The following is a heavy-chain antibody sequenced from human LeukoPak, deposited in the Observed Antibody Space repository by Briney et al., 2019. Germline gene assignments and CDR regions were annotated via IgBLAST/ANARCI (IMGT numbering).Heavy chain of an antibody. CDR3: ARAILPDGSGSCYFDY. J-gene: IGHJ4*02. CDR1: GFTFSSYS. CDR2: ISSSSSTM. Sequence: GGSLRLSCAASGFTFSSYSMNWVRQAPGKGLEWVSYISSSSSTMYYADSVKGRFTISRDNAKNPLYLQMNSLRDEDTAVYYCARAILPDGSGSCYFDYWGQGTLVTVSS. D-gene: IGHD3-10*01. V-gene: IGHV3-48*02.